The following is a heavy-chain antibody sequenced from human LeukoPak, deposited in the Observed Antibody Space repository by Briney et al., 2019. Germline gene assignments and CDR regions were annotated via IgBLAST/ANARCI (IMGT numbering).Heavy chain of an antibody. CDR1: GGSISSGCYY. J-gene: IGHJ6*02. D-gene: IGHD4-17*01. CDR2: IYYSGST. V-gene: IGHV4-31*03. CDR3: ARDQYGDETQDYYYGMDV. Sequence: SETLSLTCIVSGGSISSGCYYWSWIRQHPGKGLEWIGYIYYSGSTYYNPSLKSRVTISVDTSKNQFSLKLSSVTAADTAVYYCARDQYGDETQDYYYGMDVWGQGTTVTVSS.